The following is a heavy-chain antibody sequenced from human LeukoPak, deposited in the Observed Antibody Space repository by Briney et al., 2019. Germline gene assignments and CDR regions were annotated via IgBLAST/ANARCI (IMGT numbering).Heavy chain of an antibody. V-gene: IGHV5-51*01. Sequence: GESLKISCKGSGYSFTSYWIAWVRQMPGKGLEWMGIIYPGDSDTRYSPSFQGQVTISAVKFISTAYLQWSSLKASDTAMYYCARLTNLYSGSHWYWGQGTLVTVSS. CDR1: GYSFTSYW. D-gene: IGHD1-26*01. CDR3: ARLTNLYSGSHWY. J-gene: IGHJ4*02. CDR2: IYPGDSDT.